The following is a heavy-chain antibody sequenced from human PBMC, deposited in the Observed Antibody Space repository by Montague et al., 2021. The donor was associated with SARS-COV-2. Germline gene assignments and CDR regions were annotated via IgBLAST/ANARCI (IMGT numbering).Heavy chain of an antibody. CDR1: GFTFSSYT. D-gene: IGHD6-19*01. CDR3: AREKGIAVAGTDY. J-gene: IGHJ4*02. CDR2: ITSRSSDT. Sequence: SLRLSCAGSGFTFSSYTMNWVRQAPGKGLEWVSSITSRSSDTFYADSVEGRFTISRDNAKNSLYLQMNSLRAEDTAVYYCAREKGIAVAGTDYWGQGTLLTVSS. V-gene: IGHV3-21*01.